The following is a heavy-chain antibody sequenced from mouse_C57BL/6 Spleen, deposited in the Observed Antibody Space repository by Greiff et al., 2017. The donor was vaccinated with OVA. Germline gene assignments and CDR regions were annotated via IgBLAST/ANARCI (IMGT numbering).Heavy chain of an antibody. CDR3: ARNYDYDDAMDY. CDR2: IYPGSGNT. V-gene: IGHV1-66*01. J-gene: IGHJ4*01. CDR1: GYSFTSYY. Sequence: VNVVESGPELVKPGASVKISCKASGYSFTSYYIHWVKQRPGQGLEWIGWIYPGSGNTKYNEKFKGKATLTADTSSSTAYMQLSSLTSEDSAVYYCARNYDYDDAMDYWGQGTSVTVSS. D-gene: IGHD2-4*01.